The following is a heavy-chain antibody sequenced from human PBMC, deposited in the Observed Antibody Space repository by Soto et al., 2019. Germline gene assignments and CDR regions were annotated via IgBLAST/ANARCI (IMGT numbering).Heavy chain of an antibody. CDR2: ISKTSSTI. D-gene: IGHD1-7*01. CDR1: GFTFGDFY. CDR3: GIPNCNSRWGVLNL. Sequence: QAQLVESGGDLVQPGGSLRLSCAASGFTFGDFYMTWIRLAPGRGLGWISYISKTSSTIYYADSVKGRFSISRDNAENSLYLQMTSLRPEDTAVYYCGIPNCNSRWGVLNLWGRGSLVIVSS. V-gene: IGHV3-11*01. J-gene: IGHJ4*02.